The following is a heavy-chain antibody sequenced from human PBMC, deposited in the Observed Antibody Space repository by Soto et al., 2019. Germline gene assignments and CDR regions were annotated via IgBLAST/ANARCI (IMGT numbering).Heavy chain of an antibody. D-gene: IGHD3-3*01. V-gene: IGHV2-5*01. CDR3: AHTYYDFWSGYRPLTYFDY. CDR1: GFSLSTSGVG. CDR2: IYWNDDK. Sequence: QITLKESGPTLVKPTQTLTLTCTFSGFSLSTSGVGVGWIRQPPGKALEWLALIYWNDDKRYSPSLKSRLTIPKDTSKNQVVLTMTNMDPVDTATYYCAHTYYDFWSGYRPLTYFDYWGQGTLVTVSS. J-gene: IGHJ4*02.